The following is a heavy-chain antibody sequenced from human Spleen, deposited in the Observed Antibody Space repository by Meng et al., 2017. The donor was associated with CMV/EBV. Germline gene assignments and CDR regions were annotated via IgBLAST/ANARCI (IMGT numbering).Heavy chain of an antibody. CDR1: GGSFSGYY. Sequence: LSLTGAVYGGSFSGYYWSWIRQPPGKGLEWIGEINHSGSTNYNPSLKSRVTISVDTSKNQFSLKLSSVTAADTAVYYCARGFWFDPWGQGTLVTVSS. J-gene: IGHJ5*02. V-gene: IGHV4-34*01. CDR3: ARGFWFDP. CDR2: INHSGST.